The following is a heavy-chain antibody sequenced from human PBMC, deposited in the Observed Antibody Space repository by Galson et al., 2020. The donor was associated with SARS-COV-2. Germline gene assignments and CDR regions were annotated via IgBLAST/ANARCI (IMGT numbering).Heavy chain of an antibody. Sequence: GGSLRLSCAASGFTFSNAWMSWVRQAPGKGLEWVGRIKSKTDGGTTDYAAPVKGRFTISRDDSKNTLYLQMNSLKTEDTAVYYCTSTAEGDCSSTSCYAYYYYYYGMDVWGQGTTVTVSS. D-gene: IGHD2-2*01. CDR3: TSTAEGDCSSTSCYAYYYYYYGMDV. CDR1: GFTFSNAW. J-gene: IGHJ6*02. CDR2: IKSKTDGGTT. V-gene: IGHV3-15*01.